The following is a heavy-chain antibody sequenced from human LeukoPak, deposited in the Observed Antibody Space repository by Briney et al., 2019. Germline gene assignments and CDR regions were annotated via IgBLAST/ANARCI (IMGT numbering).Heavy chain of an antibody. V-gene: IGHV3-23*01. CDR1: GFTFSSYA. CDR2: ISSSGGST. CDR3: AKNRDVVVVPAAINWFGP. Sequence: GGSLRLSCAASGFTFSSYAMSWVRQAPGKGLEWVSPISSSGGSTYYADSVKGRFTISRDNSKNTLYLQMNSLRAEDTAVYYCAKNRDVVVVPAAINWFGPWGQGTLVTVSS. J-gene: IGHJ5*02. D-gene: IGHD2-2*02.